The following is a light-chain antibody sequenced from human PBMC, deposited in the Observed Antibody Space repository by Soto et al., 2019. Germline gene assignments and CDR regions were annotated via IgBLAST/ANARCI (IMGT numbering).Light chain of an antibody. V-gene: IGLV2-14*01. J-gene: IGLJ2*01. CDR2: DVS. Sequence: QSALTQPASVSGSPGQSITISCTGTSSDVGGYNYVSWYQQHPGKAPTLMIYDVSNRPSGVSTRFSGSKSGNTASLTISGLQADDEAEYYCRSYTSSITLVFGGGTKLTVL. CDR1: SSDVGGYNY. CDR3: RSYTSSITLV.